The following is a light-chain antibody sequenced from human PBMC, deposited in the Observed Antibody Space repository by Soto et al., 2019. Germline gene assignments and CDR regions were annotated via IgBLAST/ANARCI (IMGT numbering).Light chain of an antibody. CDR1: SSNIESNT. Sequence: QSVLTQPPSASGTPGQRVTISCSGSSSNIESNTVNWYQQFPGTAPKLLIYSNNQRPSGVPDRISGSKSGTSASLAISGLQSEDEADYYCAEWDDSLNGYVFGTGTKLTVL. CDR2: SNN. CDR3: AEWDDSLNGYV. V-gene: IGLV1-44*01. J-gene: IGLJ1*01.